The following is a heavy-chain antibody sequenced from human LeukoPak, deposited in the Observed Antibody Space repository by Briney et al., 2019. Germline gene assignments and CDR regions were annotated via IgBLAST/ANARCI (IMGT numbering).Heavy chain of an antibody. CDR2: INHSGST. CDR1: GGSFSGYY. D-gene: IGHD6-13*01. Sequence: SETLSLTRAVYGGSFSGYYWSWIRQPPGKGLEWIGEINHSGSTNYNPSLKSRVTISVDTSKNQFSLKLSSVTAADTAVYYCARSGRGYSYGDRYSSSWYYNYWGQGTLVTVSS. CDR3: ARSGRGYSYGDRYSSSWYYNY. J-gene: IGHJ4*02. V-gene: IGHV4-34*01.